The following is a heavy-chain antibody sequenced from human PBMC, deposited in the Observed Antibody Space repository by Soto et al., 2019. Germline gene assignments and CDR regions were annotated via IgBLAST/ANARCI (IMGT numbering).Heavy chain of an antibody. CDR1: AGSFSGYY. Sequence: QVQLQQWGAGLLKPSETLSLTCAVYAGSFSGYYWSWIRQPLGKGLEWIGEIDHSGSIYYNPSLKSRVTILVDTSKNQFSLKLSSVTAADTGVYYGAGGQSVPRLANWGQGTLLIVSS. D-gene: IGHD5-12*01. CDR3: AGGQSVPRLAN. V-gene: IGHV4-34*01. CDR2: IDHSGSI. J-gene: IGHJ4*02.